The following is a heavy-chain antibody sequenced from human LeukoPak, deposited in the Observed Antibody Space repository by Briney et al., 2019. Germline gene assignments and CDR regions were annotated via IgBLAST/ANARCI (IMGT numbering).Heavy chain of an antibody. V-gene: IGHV3-7*01. Sequence: GGSLRLSCAAPGFTFSTYWMSWVRQAPGKGLEWVANIQQDGNEKYYVDSVKGRFTISRDNAKNSLYLQMNSLRVEDTAVYYCARVDSSGYEYYFDYWGQGTLVTVSS. J-gene: IGHJ4*02. CDR3: ARVDSSGYEYYFDY. CDR2: IQQDGNEK. D-gene: IGHD3-22*01. CDR1: GFTFSTYW.